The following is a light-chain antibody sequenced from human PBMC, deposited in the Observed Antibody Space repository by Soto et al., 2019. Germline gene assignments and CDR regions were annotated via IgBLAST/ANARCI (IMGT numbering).Light chain of an antibody. CDR2: KSN. Sequence: QSVLTQPPSASGTPGQRVSISCSGGSYNVGKNLVYWYQQRPGTAPKLIVFKSNQRPSGVPDRFSGSSSGSSASLAISGLRSEDEADYFCAVWDDSLSAWVFGGGTQLTVL. CDR1: SYNVGKNL. V-gene: IGLV1-47*01. CDR3: AVWDDSLSAWV. J-gene: IGLJ3*02.